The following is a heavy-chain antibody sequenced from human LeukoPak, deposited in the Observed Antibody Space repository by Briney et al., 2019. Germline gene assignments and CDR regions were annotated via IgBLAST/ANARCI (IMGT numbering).Heavy chain of an antibody. D-gene: IGHD3-16*01. Sequence: PGGSLRLSCAASGFTFSSYAMSWVRQAPGKGLEWVSAISGSGGSTYYADSVKGRFTISRDNSKNTLYLQMNSLRAEDTAVYYCAKDLTSGARRLAAMGTHAFDIWGQGTMVTVSS. V-gene: IGHV3-23*01. J-gene: IGHJ3*02. CDR3: AKDLTSGARRLAAMGTHAFDI. CDR1: GFTFSSYA. CDR2: ISGSGGST.